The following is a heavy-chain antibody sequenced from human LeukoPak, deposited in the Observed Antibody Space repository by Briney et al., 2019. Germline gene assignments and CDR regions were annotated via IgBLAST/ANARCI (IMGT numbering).Heavy chain of an antibody. CDR2: ISYDGSNK. V-gene: IGHV3-30-3*01. J-gene: IGHJ6*02. Sequence: GGSLRLSCAASGFTFSSYAMHWVRQAPGKGLEWVAVISYDGSNKYYADSVKGRFTISRDNSKNTLYLQMNSLRAEDTAVYYCARDIVRRIAAAGTIYGMDVWGQGTTVTVSS. CDR1: GFTFSSYA. CDR3: ARDIVRRIAAAGTIYGMDV. D-gene: IGHD6-13*01.